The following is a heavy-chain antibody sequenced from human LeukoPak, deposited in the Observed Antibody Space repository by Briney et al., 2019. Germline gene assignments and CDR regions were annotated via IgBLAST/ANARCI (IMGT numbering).Heavy chain of an antibody. V-gene: IGHV1-18*01. CDR2: ISAYNGNT. CDR1: GYTFTSYG. J-gene: IGHJ4*02. D-gene: IGHD6-13*01. CDR3: ARDLGSSSFDY. Sequence: ASVKVSCKASGYTFTSYGISWVRQAPGQGLEWMGWISAYNGNTNYAQKLQGRVTMTRDTSISTAYMELSRLRSDDTAVYYCARDLGSSSFDYWGQGTLVTVSS.